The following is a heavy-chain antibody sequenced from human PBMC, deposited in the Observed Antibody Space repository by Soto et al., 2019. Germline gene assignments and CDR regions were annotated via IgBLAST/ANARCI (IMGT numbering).Heavy chain of an antibody. CDR3: ARGSGADAFDI. D-gene: IGHD7-27*01. Sequence: AVNASCKVSGGTFNISTVRQAPVQGLEWMGGIIPVIDTANYARKFQGRVVISADRATNIVYMEMMSLTLEDTAVYYCARGSGADAFDIWGQGTMVTVSS. J-gene: IGHJ3*02. CDR2: IIPVIDTA. V-gene: IGHV1-69*06. CDR1: GGTFN.